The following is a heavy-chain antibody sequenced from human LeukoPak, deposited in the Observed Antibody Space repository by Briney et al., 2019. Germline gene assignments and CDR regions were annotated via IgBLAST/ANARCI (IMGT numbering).Heavy chain of an antibody. CDR3: ARQNYYDSSGYPTFDY. CDR2: INAGNGNT. J-gene: IGHJ4*02. D-gene: IGHD3-22*01. Sequence: ASVKVSCKASGYTFTSHAMHWVRQAPGQRLEWMGWINAGNGNTKYSQKFQGRVTITRDTSASTAYMELSSLRSEDTAVYYCARQNYYDSSGYPTFDYWGQGTLVTVSS. V-gene: IGHV1-3*01. CDR1: GYTFTSHA.